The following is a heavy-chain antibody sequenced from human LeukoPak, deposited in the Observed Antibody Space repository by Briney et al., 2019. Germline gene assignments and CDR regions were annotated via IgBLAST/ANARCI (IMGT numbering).Heavy chain of an antibody. D-gene: IGHD2-15*01. V-gene: IGHV3-21*01. CDR3: SAYSSLDY. J-gene: IGHJ4*02. CDR2: ITGSSTYT. CDR1: GFTFSTYS. Sequence: PAGSLRLSCAASGFTFSTYSMNWARQAPGKGLERVSIITGSSTYTQYADSVKGRFTISRDNAKNSLYLQMNSLRAEDTAVYNCSAYSSLDYWGQGTLVSVSS.